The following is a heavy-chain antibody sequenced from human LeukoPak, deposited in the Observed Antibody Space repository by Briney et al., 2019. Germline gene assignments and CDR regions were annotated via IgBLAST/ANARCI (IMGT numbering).Heavy chain of an antibody. J-gene: IGHJ4*02. CDR2: IYPGDSDT. CDR3: ARQGWLQYPHY. D-gene: IGHD5-24*01. CDR1: GSIFTSYW. V-gene: IGHV5-51*01. Sequence: GESLQISRQGSGSIFTSYWIGWVRQLPGKGLEWMGIIYPGDSDTRCSPSFQGQVTISADKSISTAYLQWSSLKASDSAMYYCARQGWLQYPHYWGQGTLVTVSS.